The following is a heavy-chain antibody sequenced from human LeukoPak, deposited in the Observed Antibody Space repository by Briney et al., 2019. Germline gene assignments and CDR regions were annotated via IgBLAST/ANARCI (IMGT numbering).Heavy chain of an antibody. CDR3: ARGPTDFDASDI. Sequence: GGSLRLSCAASGFPISSYWMSWVRQVPGKGLESVAHIKHDSSETYYVDTVRGRFIISRDNAKNSLYLQMSSLRVEDTAVYHCARGPTDFDASDIWGHGTLVTVSS. CDR2: IKHDSSET. CDR1: GFPISSYW. V-gene: IGHV3-7*01. J-gene: IGHJ3*02.